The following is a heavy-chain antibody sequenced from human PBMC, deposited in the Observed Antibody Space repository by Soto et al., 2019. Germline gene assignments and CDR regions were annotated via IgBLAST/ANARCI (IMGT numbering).Heavy chain of an antibody. CDR3: GRCIQQDYYYGMDV. V-gene: IGHV1-18*01. Sequence: QAQLVQSGAEVKKPGASVKVSCKASGYTFYSHSISWVRQAPGQGLEWMGRISADNGNTKYAQKFRGRVTMATDTSTSTVYMELRNLRSDDTAVYYCGRCIQQDYYYGMDVWGQGTTVTVSS. D-gene: IGHD5-18*01. CDR1: GYTFYSHS. J-gene: IGHJ6*02. CDR2: ISADNGNT.